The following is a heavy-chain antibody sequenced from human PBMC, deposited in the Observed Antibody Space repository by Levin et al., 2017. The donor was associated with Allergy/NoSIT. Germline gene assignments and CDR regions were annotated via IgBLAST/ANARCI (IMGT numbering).Heavy chain of an antibody. Sequence: GGSLRLSCAASGFTFSSYEMNWVRQAPGKGLEWVSYISSSGSTIYYADSVKGRFTISRDNAKNSLYLQMNSLRAEDTAVYYCARAIYDYVWGSDRLLDYWGQGTLVTVSS. CDR1: GFTFSSYE. CDR2: ISSSGSTI. J-gene: IGHJ4*02. D-gene: IGHD3-16*02. V-gene: IGHV3-48*03. CDR3: ARAIYDYVWGSDRLLDY.